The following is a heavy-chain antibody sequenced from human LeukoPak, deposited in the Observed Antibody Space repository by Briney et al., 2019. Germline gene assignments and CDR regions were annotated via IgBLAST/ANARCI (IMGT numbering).Heavy chain of an antibody. CDR2: IYYSGST. CDR3: ARQGARDGYVEGFFDY. V-gene: IGHV4-59*08. Sequence: SETLSLTCTVSGGSISSYYWSWIRQPPGKGLEWIGYIYYSGSTNYNPSLKSRVTISVDTSKKQFSLRLNSVAAADTAVYYCARQGARDGYVEGFFDYWGQGTPVIVSS. J-gene: IGHJ4*02. CDR1: GGSISSYY. D-gene: IGHD5-24*01.